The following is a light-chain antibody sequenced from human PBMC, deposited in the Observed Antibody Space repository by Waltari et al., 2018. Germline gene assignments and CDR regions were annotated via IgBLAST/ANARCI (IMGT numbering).Light chain of an antibody. CDR2: GAS. Sequence: EVVMTQSPAALSVSPGERVTLSCTAIQNIDNNLAWYQQKPGQSPRLLIYGASTRATGVPARFSGSGSGTEFTLTISSLQSEDCAVFYCQQYNRWPPLTFGGGTKVEIK. J-gene: IGKJ4*01. V-gene: IGKV3-15*01. CDR3: QQYNRWPPLT. CDR1: QNIDNN.